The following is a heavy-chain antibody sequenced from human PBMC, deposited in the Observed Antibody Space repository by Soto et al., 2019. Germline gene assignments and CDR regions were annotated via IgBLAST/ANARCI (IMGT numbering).Heavy chain of an antibody. CDR3: APAPGGDYCDANWFDP. CDR2: ISGSGGST. Sequence: EVQLLESGGGLVQPGGSLRLSCAASGFTFSSYAMSWVRQAPGKGLEWVSAISGSGGSTYYADSVKGRFTISRDNSKNTLYLQMNSLRAEDTAVYYCAPAPGGDYCDANWFDPWGQGTLVTVSS. V-gene: IGHV3-23*01. D-gene: IGHD4-17*01. CDR1: GFTFSSYA. J-gene: IGHJ5*02.